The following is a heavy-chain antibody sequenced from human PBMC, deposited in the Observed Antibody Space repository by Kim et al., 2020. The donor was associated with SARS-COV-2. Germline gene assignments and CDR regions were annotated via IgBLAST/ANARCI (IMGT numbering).Heavy chain of an antibody. CDR1: GGSFSGYY. D-gene: IGHD6-13*01. V-gene: IGHV4-34*01. Sequence: SETLSLTCAVYGGSFSGYYWSWIRQPPGKGLEWIGEINHSGSTNYNPSLKSRVTISVDTSKNQFSLKLSSVTAADTAVYYCARGSRHYYYYYMDVWGKGT. CDR2: INHSGST. J-gene: IGHJ6*03. CDR3: ARGSRHYYYYYMDV.